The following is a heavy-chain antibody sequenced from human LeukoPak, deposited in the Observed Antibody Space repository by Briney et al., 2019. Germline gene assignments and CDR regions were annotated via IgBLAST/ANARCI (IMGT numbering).Heavy chain of an antibody. CDR2: IYTSGST. D-gene: IGHD6-13*01. J-gene: IGHJ5*02. V-gene: IGHV4-61*02. CDR1: GGSISSGSYY. CDR3: ARDIVAGAINWFDP. Sequence: SQTLSLTCTVSGGSISSGSYYWSWIRQPAGKGLEWIGRIYTSGSTNYNPSLKTRVTISVDTSKNQFSLKLSSVTAADTAVYYCARDIVAGAINWFDPWGQGTLVTVSS.